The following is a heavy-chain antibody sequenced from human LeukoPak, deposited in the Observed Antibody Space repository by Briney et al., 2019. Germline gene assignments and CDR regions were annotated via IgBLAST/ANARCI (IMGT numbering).Heavy chain of an antibody. CDR3: ARIGHEDYYFDY. CDR1: GGSISSSNW. V-gene: IGHV4-4*02. J-gene: IGHJ4*02. CDR2: IYHSGST. Sequence: SETLSLTCAVSGGSISSSNWWSWVRQPPGKGLEWIGEIYHSGSTNYNPSLKSRVTISVDTSKNQFSLKLSSVTAADTAVYYCARIGHEDYYFDYWGQGTLVTVSS.